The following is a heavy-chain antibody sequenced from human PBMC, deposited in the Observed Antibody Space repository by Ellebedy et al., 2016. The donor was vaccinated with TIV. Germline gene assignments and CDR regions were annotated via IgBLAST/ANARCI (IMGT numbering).Heavy chain of an antibody. D-gene: IGHD1-20*01. J-gene: IGHJ4*02. CDR1: GFTFSSYG. V-gene: IGHV3-30*03. CDR2: ISYDGSNK. Sequence: GESLKISXAASGFTFSSYGMHWVRQAPGKGLEWVAVISYDGSNKYYADSVKGRFTISRDNSKNTLYLQMNSLRSEDTAVYYCARVGRRYNWNLYFDYWGQGTLVTVSS. CDR3: ARVGRRYNWNLYFDY.